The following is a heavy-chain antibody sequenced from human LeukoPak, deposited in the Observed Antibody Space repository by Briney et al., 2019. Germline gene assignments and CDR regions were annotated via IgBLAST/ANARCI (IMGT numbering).Heavy chain of an antibody. D-gene: IGHD6-13*01. J-gene: IGHJ4*02. CDR1: GFTFSSYA. V-gene: IGHV3-23*01. Sequence: PGRSLRLSCAASGFTFSSYAMSWVRQAPGKGLEWVSAISGSGGITYYADSVKGRFTISRDNSKNTLYLQMNSLRAEDTAVYYCAKEKASRWYGDPSYYFDYWGQGTLVTVSS. CDR2: ISGSGGIT. CDR3: AKEKASRWYGDPSYYFDY.